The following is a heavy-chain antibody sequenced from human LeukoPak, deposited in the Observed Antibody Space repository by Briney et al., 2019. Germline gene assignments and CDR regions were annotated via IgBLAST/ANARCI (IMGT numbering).Heavy chain of an antibody. V-gene: IGHV4-39*01. CDR1: GGSISSSSYY. Sequence: SETLSLTCTVSGGSISSSSYYWGWIRQPPGKGLEWIGSIYYSGSTYYNPSLKSRVTISVDTSKNQFSLKLSFVTAADTAVYYCARQFLPDYYDSSGYFDYWGQGTLVTVSS. CDR2: IYYSGST. D-gene: IGHD3-22*01. CDR3: ARQFLPDYYDSSGYFDY. J-gene: IGHJ4*02.